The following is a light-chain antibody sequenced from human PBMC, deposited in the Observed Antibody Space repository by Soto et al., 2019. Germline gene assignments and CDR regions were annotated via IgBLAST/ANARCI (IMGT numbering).Light chain of an antibody. CDR3: SSFTTSSTYV. V-gene: IGLV2-14*01. CDR2: EVS. Sequence: QSALTQPASVSGSPGQAITISCTATSSDVGAYNFVSWYQQHPGTAPKLMIHEVSNRPSGVSSRFSGSKSGNTASLTISGLQADDEGDYYCSSFTTSSTYVFGTGTKGTVL. CDR1: SSDVGAYNF. J-gene: IGLJ1*01.